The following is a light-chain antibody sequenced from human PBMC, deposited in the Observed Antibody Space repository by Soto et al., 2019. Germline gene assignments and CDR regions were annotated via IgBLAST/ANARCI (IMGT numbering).Light chain of an antibody. J-gene: IGLJ2*01. CDR3: SSYTSRSSVV. V-gene: IGLV2-14*01. CDR2: DVS. Sequence: ALTQPASVSGSPGQSITISCTGTSSDGGGYNYVSWYQQHPVKAPKLMIYDVSNRHSGFSNRFSGSKSGNTRSLTITGLQAEGAGDYYCSSYTSRSSVVVGGETNVTVL. CDR1: SSDGGGYNY.